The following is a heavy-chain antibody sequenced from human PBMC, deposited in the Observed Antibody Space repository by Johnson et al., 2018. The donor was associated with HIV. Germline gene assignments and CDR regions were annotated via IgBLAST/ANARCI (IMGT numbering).Heavy chain of an antibody. CDR1: GLSFSDYG. Sequence: QVQLVESGGGVVQPGRSVRLSCAASGLSFSDYGMHWVRQAPGKGLEWVAVISYDGRNKYYADSVKGRFTISRDNSKNTLYLQMNSLRAEDTAVYYCARGFLTGTPSDAFDIWGQGTMVTVSS. J-gene: IGHJ3*02. CDR3: ARGFLTGTPSDAFDI. D-gene: IGHD1-1*01. V-gene: IGHV3-30*04. CDR2: ISYDGRNK.